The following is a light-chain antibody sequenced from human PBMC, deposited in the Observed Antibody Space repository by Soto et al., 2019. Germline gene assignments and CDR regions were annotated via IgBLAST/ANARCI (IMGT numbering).Light chain of an antibody. Sequence: QSVLTQPPSASGSPGQSVTISCTGTPSDVGGSNSVFWYQQHPGKAPNLMIYDVNKRPSGVPDRFSGSKSGNTASLTVSGLQAADEAYYFCSSYAPSDVVFGGGTKLTVL. J-gene: IGLJ2*01. CDR2: DVN. CDR1: PSDVGGSNS. CDR3: SSYAPSDVV. V-gene: IGLV2-8*01.